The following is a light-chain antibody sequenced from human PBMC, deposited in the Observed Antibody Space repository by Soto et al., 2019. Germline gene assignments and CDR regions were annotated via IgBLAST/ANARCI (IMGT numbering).Light chain of an antibody. J-gene: IGLJ2*01. Sequence: QSVLTQSPSVSGAPGQRVTISCTGSRSDIGTGYSVHWYKQLPGRAPQLLIFDDTVRASGVPDRISGSKSGNSASLAIAGLQPEDEADYYCQSYDGRLSESVIFGGGTKLTVL. V-gene: IGLV1-40*01. CDR2: DDT. CDR3: QSYDGRLSESVI. CDR1: RSDIGTGYS.